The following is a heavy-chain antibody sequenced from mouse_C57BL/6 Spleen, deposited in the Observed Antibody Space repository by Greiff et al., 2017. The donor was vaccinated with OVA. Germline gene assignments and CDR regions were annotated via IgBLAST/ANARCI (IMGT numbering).Heavy chain of an antibody. CDR1: GYTFTSYW. J-gene: IGHJ3*01. V-gene: IGHV1-50*01. CDR2: IDPSDSYT. CDR3: AKRAYGYDDQAWFAY. D-gene: IGHD2-2*01. Sequence: QVQLQQPGAELVKPGASVKLSCKASGYTFTSYWMQWVKQRPGQGLEWIGEIDPSDSYTNYNQKFKGKATLTVDTSSSTAYMQLSSLTSEDSAVYYCAKRAYGYDDQAWFAYWGQGTLVTVSA.